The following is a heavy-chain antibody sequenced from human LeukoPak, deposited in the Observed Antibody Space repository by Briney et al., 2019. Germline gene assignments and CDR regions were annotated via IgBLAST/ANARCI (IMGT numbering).Heavy chain of an antibody. Sequence: ASVKVSCKASGYTFTSYGISWVRQAPGRGLEWMGWISAYNGNTNYAQKLQGRVTMTTDTSTSTAYMELTSLTSDDTAVYYCARVVGHGYNGGAFDIWGQGKMVTVSS. CDR1: GYTFTSYG. D-gene: IGHD5-24*01. CDR3: ARVVGHGYNGGAFDI. CDR2: ISAYNGNT. J-gene: IGHJ3*02. V-gene: IGHV1-18*01.